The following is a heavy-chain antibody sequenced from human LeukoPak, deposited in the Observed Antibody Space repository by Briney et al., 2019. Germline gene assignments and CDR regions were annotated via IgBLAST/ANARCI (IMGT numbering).Heavy chain of an antibody. J-gene: IGHJ6*02. CDR3: ARSNNPGRLADYYYYYGMDV. CDR2: IRSSSSYI. Sequence: GGSLRLSWAAAGLTFSSYSMNWVRQAPGKGPEWVSSIRSSSSYIYYADSVKARFTISRDNAKNALYLQMNSLRAEHKAVYHCARSNNPGRLADYYYYYGMDVWGQGTTVTVSS. CDR1: GLTFSSYS. V-gene: IGHV3-21*03. D-gene: IGHD1-14*01.